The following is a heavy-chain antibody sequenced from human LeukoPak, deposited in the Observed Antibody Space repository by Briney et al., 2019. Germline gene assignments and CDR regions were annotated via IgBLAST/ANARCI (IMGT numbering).Heavy chain of an antibody. V-gene: IGHV3-7*03. CDR3: AKDSGYDLSGGSYDY. D-gene: IGHD5-12*01. CDR2: IQYNGSEK. Sequence: GGSLRLSCAASGFTFSNYWMTWVRQAPGKGPECLANIQYNGSEKYYADSVKGRFTISRDNAKNSLYLQMNSLRAEDTALHYCAKDSGYDLSGGSYDYWGQGTLVTVSS. J-gene: IGHJ4*02. CDR1: GFTFSNYW.